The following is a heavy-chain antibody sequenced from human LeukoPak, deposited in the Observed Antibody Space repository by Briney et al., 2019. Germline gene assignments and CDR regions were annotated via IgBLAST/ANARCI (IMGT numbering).Heavy chain of an antibody. V-gene: IGHV3-74*01. CDR3: ARRRLGAFDI. D-gene: IGHD3-16*01. Sequence: QPGGSLRLSCAASDFTFRNYWMHWVRQAPGKGLAWVSRITSDGTITNYADSVKGRFTISRDNAKNTLYLQMNSLRAEDTAVYYCARRRLGAFDIWGQGTMVTVSS. J-gene: IGHJ3*02. CDR1: DFTFRNYW. CDR2: ITSDGTIT.